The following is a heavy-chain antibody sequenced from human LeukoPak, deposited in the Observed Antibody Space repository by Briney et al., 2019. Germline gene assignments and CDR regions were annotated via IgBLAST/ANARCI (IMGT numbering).Heavy chain of an antibody. D-gene: IGHD2/OR15-2a*01. CDR3: ARVILSVYYYYMDV. CDR1: GFTFSSYS. CDR2: ISSSSSTI. V-gene: IGHV3-48*01. J-gene: IGHJ6*03. Sequence: GGSLRLSCAASGFTFSSYSMNWVRQAPGKGLEWVSYISSSSSTIYYADSVKGQFTISRDNAKNSLYLQMNSLRAEDTAVYYCARVILSVYYYYMDVWGKGTTVTVSS.